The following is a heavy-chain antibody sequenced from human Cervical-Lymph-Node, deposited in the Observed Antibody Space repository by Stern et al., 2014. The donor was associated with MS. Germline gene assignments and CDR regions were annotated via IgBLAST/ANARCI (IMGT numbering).Heavy chain of an antibody. D-gene: IGHD5-24*01. Sequence: VQLVQSGAEVRRPGSSVKVSCKASGGFFTNYVINWVRQAPGQGLEWVGGIVPLFGTSDYAQKFQGRVTITADESTSTAYMELSSLRSEDTAMYYCATYRDGYNYYYYYGMDVWGRGTTVTVSS. CDR3: ATYRDGYNYYYYYGMDV. CDR2: IVPLFGTS. CDR1: GGFFTNYV. V-gene: IGHV1-69*01. J-gene: IGHJ6*02.